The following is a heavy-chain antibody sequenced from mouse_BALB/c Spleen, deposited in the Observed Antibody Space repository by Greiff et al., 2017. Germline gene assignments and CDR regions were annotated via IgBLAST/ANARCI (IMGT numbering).Heavy chain of an antibody. J-gene: IGHJ4*01. CDR1: GFSLTSYG. V-gene: IGHV2-9*02. Sequence: VQLVESGPGLVAPSQSLSITCTVSGFSLTSYGVHWVRQPPGKGLEWLGVIWAGGSTNYNSALMSRLSISKDNSKSQVFLKMNSLQTDDTAMYYCARDQNYDGDSYAMDYWGQGTSVTVSS. D-gene: IGHD2-3*01. CDR2: IWAGGST. CDR3: ARDQNYDGDSYAMDY.